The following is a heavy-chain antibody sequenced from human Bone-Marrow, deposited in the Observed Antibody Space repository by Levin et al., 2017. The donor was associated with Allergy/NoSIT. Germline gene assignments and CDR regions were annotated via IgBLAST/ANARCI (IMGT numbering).Heavy chain of an antibody. V-gene: IGHV3-23*01. D-gene: IGHD3-9*01. CDR3: AKNLGGGDDISDY. Sequence: GGSLRLSCAASGFTFDTYAMSWVRQAPGKGLEWVSGINSKGNKTHYADSVKGRFTISRDNSKNTLDLQMNSLRAEDTAIYYCAKNLGGGDDISDYWGQGTLVTVSS. CDR2: INSKGNKT. CDR1: GFTFDTYA. J-gene: IGHJ4*02.